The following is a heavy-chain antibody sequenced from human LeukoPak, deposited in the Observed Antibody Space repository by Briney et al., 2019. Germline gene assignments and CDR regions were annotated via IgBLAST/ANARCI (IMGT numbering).Heavy chain of an antibody. J-gene: IGHJ4*02. Sequence: GGSLRLSCAASGFTFSSYSMNWDRQAPGKGLEWVSYISSSSSTIYYADSVKGRFTISRDNAKNSLYLQMNSLRAEDTAVYYCARDGDFDYWGQGTLVTVSS. V-gene: IGHV3-48*01. CDR3: ARDGDFDY. CDR2: ISSSSSTI. CDR1: GFTFSSYS. D-gene: IGHD3-16*01.